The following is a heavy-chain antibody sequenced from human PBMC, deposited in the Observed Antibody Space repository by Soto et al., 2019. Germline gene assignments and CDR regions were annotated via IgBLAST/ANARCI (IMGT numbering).Heavy chain of an antibody. J-gene: IGHJ6*02. V-gene: IGHV1-3*01. CDR1: GYTFTSYA. D-gene: IGHD2-2*01. Sequence: ASVKVSCKASGYTFTSYAMHWVRQAPGQSLEWMGWINAGNGNTKYSQKFQGRVTITRDTSASTAYMELSSLRSEDTAVYYCARAQPDCSSTSCPGYYYYGMDVWGQGTTVTVSS. CDR2: INAGNGNT. CDR3: ARAQPDCSSTSCPGYYYYGMDV.